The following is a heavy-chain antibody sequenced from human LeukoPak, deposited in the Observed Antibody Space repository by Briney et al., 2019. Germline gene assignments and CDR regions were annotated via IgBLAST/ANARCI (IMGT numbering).Heavy chain of an antibody. CDR3: ARERNGLAARPAYYYYYGMDV. CDR2: INHSGST. D-gene: IGHD6-6*01. CDR1: GGSFSGYY. V-gene: IGHV4-34*01. Sequence: PSETLSLTCAVYGGSFSGYYWSWIRQPPGKGLEWIGEINHSGSTNYNPSLKSRVTISVDTSKNQFSLKLSSVTAADTAVYYCARERNGLAARPAYYYYYGMDVWGQGTTVTVSS. J-gene: IGHJ6*02.